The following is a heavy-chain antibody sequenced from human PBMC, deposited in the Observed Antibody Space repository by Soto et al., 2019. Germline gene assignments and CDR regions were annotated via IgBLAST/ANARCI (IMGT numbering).Heavy chain of an antibody. CDR1: GGSFSGYY. CDR2: INHSGST. CDR3: ARERTNYDYIWGIYHNSRYFQH. V-gene: IGHV4-34*01. Sequence: PSETLSLTCAVYGGSFSGYYWSWIRQPPGKGLEWIGEINHSGSTNYNPSLKSRVTISVDTSKNQFSLKLSSVTAADTAVYYCARERTNYDYIWGIYHNSRYFQHWGQGTLVTVSS. D-gene: IGHD3-16*02. J-gene: IGHJ1*01.